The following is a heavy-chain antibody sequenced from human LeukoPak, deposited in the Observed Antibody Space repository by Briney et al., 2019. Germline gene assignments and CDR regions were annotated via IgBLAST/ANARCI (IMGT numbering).Heavy chain of an antibody. J-gene: IGHJ5*02. CDR3: ARGGVLWFGEQYGNLFDP. CDR2: IYHSGST. V-gene: IGHV4-38-2*02. Sequence: SETLCLTCTVSGYSISSGYYWGWIRQPPGKGLEWIGIIYHSGSTYYNPSLKSRVTISVDTTKNQFSLKLSSVTAADTAVYYCARGGVLWFGEQYGNLFDPWGQGTLVTVSS. D-gene: IGHD3-10*01. CDR1: GYSISSGYY.